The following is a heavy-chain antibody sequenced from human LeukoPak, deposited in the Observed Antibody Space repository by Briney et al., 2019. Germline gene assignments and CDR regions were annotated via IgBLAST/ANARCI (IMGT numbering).Heavy chain of an antibody. D-gene: IGHD6-13*01. Sequence: GGSLRLSCAASGFTFSSYSMNWVRQAPGKGLERVSSISSSSSYIYYADSVKGRFTISRDNAKNSLYLQMNSLRAEDTAVYYCARDYGSSQTSYYYGMDVWGQGTTVTVSS. CDR1: GFTFSSYS. CDR2: ISSSSSYI. CDR3: ARDYGSSQTSYYYGMDV. V-gene: IGHV3-21*01. J-gene: IGHJ6*02.